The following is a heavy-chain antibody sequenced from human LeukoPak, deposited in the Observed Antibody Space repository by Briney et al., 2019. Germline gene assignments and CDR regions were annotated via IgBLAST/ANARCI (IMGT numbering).Heavy chain of an antibody. J-gene: IGHJ6*04. V-gene: IGHV4-34*01. CDR3: ASGLPVAAYYYYGMDV. CDR2: INHSGST. CDR1: GGSFSGYY. Sequence: SETLSLTCAVYGGSFSGYYWSWIRQPPGKGLEWIGEINHSGSTNYNPSLKSRVTISVDTSKNQFSLKLSSVTAADTAVYYCASGLPVAAYYYYGMDVWGKGTTVTVSS. D-gene: IGHD6-19*01.